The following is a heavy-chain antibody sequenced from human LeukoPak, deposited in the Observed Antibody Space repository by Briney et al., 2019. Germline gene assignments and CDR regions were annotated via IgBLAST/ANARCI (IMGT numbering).Heavy chain of an antibody. V-gene: IGHV3-11*01. CDR3: ARSIGLTGGGVDV. J-gene: IGHJ6*02. Sequence: GSLRLSCAASGFTFSDYNMNWVRQAPGKGLEWVSYITNGGSTIHHADSVKGRFTISRDNAKKTLYLQMNSLRAEDTAVYYCARSIGLTGGGVDVWGQGTTVTVSS. D-gene: IGHD3-9*01. CDR2: ITNGGSTI. CDR1: GFTFSDYN.